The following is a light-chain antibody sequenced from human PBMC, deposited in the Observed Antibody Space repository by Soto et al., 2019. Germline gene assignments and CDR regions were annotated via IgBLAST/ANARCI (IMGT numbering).Light chain of an antibody. CDR1: SSNIGTYA. CDR3: AAWDGSLNGWV. Sequence: QSVLTQPPSVSGTPGQRVTISCSGSSSNIGTYAVTWYQQLPGTAPRLLVHSYNQRPSGVPDRFSDSKSGTSASLAISGLQSEDEADYYCAAWDGSLNGWVFGGGTKLTVL. J-gene: IGLJ3*02. V-gene: IGLV1-44*01. CDR2: SYN.